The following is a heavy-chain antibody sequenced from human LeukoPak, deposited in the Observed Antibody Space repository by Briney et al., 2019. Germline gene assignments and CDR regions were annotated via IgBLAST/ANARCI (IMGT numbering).Heavy chain of an antibody. CDR3: VKGRIEGVIIDAFDI. V-gene: IGHV3-64D*06. D-gene: IGHD3-10*01. J-gene: IGHJ3*02. CDR2: IISNGGST. CDR1: GLSFSTNA. Sequence: GGSLRLSCSASGLSFSTNAMHWVRQAPGKGLEYVSAIISNGGSTYYTESVKGRFTISRDNSKDMVFLQMSSLRAEDTAVYYCVKGRIEGVIIDAFDIWGQGTVVTVSS.